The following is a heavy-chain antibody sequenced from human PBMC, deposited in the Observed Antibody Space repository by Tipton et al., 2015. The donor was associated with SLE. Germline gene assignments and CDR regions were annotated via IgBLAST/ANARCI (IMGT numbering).Heavy chain of an antibody. CDR3: ARVAPSEVFAY. CDR1: GESFNGYF. J-gene: IGHJ4*02. D-gene: IGHD5-12*01. Sequence: TLSLTCAVYGESFNGYFWTWIRQPPGKGLEWIAEIIHSGVTNYNPSLRSRVTISVDMSKNQVSLRLNSITAADTAVYYCARVAPSEVFAYWGQGTLVTVSS. V-gene: IGHV4-34*12. CDR2: IIHSGVT.